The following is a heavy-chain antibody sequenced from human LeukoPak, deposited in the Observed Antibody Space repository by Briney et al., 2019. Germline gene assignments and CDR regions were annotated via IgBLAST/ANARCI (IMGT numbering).Heavy chain of an antibody. V-gene: IGHV4-39*01. CDR1: GGSISSSSYY. D-gene: IGHD1-1*01. J-gene: IGHJ4*02. Sequence: PSETLSLTCTVSGGSISSSSYYWGWIRQPPGKGLEWIGSIYYSGSTYYNPSLKSRVTISVDTSKNQFSLKLSSVTAADTAVYYCARNWNAESAFDYWGQGTLVTVSS. CDR3: ARNWNAESAFDY. CDR2: IYYSGST.